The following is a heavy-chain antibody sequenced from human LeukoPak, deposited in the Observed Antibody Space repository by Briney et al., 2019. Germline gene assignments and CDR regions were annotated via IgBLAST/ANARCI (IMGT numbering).Heavy chain of an antibody. J-gene: IGHJ5*02. CDR1: GGSISSSSYY. V-gene: IGHV4-39*07. CDR2: IYYSGST. CDR3: ARRNRMTTVQGENWFDP. D-gene: IGHD4-17*01. Sequence: YPSETLSLTCTVSGGSISSSSYYWGWIRQPPGKGLEWIGSIYYSGSTYYNPSLKSRVTISVDTSKNQFSLKLSSVTAADTAVYYCARRNRMTTVQGENWFDPWGQGTLVTVSS.